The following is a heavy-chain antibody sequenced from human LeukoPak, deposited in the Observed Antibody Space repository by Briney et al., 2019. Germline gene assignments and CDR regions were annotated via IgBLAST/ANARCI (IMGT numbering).Heavy chain of an antibody. CDR3: ARGGTTVTTFDWFDP. D-gene: IGHD4-17*01. J-gene: IGHJ5*02. V-gene: IGHV3-33*01. CDR2: IWYDGSNK. Sequence: PGGSLRLSCAASGFTFSSYGMHWVRQAPGKGLEWVAVIWYDGSNKYYADSVKGRFTISRDNSKNTLYLQMNSLRAEDTAVYYCARGGTTVTTFDWFDPWGQGTLVTVSS. CDR1: GFTFSSYG.